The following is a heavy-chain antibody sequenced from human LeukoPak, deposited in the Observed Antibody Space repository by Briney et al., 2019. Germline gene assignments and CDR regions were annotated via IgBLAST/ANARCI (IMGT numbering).Heavy chain of an antibody. V-gene: IGHV4-39*01. D-gene: IGHD2-2*01. J-gene: IGHJ4*02. CDR3: ARLSAMPPNDFDY. Sequence: SETLSLTCTVSGGSISSSSYYWGWIRQPPGQGLEWIGSIYYSGSTYYNPSLKSRVTISVDTSKNQFSLKLSSVTAADTAVYYCARLSAMPPNDFDYWGQGTLVTVSS. CDR2: IYYSGST. CDR1: GGSISSSSYY.